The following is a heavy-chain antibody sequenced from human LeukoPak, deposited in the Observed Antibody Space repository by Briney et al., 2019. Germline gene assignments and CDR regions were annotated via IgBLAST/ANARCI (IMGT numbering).Heavy chain of an antibody. CDR3: ARSYSSSSYFDY. J-gene: IGHJ4*02. Sequence: SETLSLTCTVSGGSISSYYWSWIRQPPGKGLECIGYIYYSGSTNYNPSLKSRVHLSVDTYKTQFSLKLSSVTAADTAVYYCARSYSSSSYFDYWGQGTMVTVSS. CDR2: IYYSGST. V-gene: IGHV4-59*01. D-gene: IGHD6-13*01. CDR1: GGSISSYY.